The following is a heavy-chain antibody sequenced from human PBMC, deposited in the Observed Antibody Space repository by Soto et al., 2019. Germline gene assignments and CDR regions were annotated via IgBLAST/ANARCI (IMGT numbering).Heavy chain of an antibody. Sequence: QVQLVESGGGVVQPGRSLRLSCAASGFTFSSYGMHWVRQAPGKGLEWVAVIWYDGSNKYYADSVKGRFTISRDNSKNTLYLQMNSLRAEDTAVYYCAREFGRYFDWFSHAFDIWGQGTMVTVSS. J-gene: IGHJ3*02. CDR3: AREFGRYFDWFSHAFDI. CDR1: GFTFSSYG. D-gene: IGHD3-9*01. V-gene: IGHV3-33*01. CDR2: IWYDGSNK.